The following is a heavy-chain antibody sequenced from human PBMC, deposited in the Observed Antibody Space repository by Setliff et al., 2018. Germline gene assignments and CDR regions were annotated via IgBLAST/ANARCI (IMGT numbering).Heavy chain of an antibody. V-gene: IGHV3-21*01. D-gene: IGHD6-25*01. Sequence: GGSLRLSYASSGFTFGGSAMHWVRQAPGKGLEWVSSISPDSIYIYYADSVKGRFTISRDNAQNSLYLQMNSLGVDDTAVYYCARSPANGGHDAFDIWGQGTMVTVSS. CDR2: ISPDSIYI. CDR3: ARSPANGGHDAFDI. J-gene: IGHJ3*02. CDR1: GFTFGGSA.